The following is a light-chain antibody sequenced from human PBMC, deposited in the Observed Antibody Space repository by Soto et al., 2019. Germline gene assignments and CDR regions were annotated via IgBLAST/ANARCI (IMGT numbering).Light chain of an antibody. V-gene: IGKV3-11*01. CDR2: HAS. CDR3: QQRSDWPLT. Sequence: IVLTQSPDTLSLSAGERATLSCRASQSVGTFLAWYQQKPGQAPRLLISHASNRATGIPPRFSGSGSGTDFTLTIDSLEPADFGVYYCQQRSDWPLTFGGGTKVETK. CDR1: QSVGTF. J-gene: IGKJ4*01.